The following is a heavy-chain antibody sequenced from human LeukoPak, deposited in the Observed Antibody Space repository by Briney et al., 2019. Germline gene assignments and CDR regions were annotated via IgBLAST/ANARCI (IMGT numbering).Heavy chain of an antibody. V-gene: IGHV3-23*01. D-gene: IGHD6-19*01. CDR3: AKGPTIGVAGIDY. CDR1: GFTFSNYG. CDR2: IGGGGGDT. J-gene: IGHJ4*02. Sequence: GGSLRLSCAASGFTFSNYGLSWVRHAPGKGLEWVSVIGGGGGDTFYADSVKGRFTISRDNSKNTLYLQMNSLRADDTAIYYCAKGPTIGVAGIDYWGQGTLVTVSS.